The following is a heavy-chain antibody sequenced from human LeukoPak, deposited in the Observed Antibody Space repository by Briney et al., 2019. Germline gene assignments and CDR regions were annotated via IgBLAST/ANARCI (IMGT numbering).Heavy chain of an antibody. CDR2: IRSKAYGGTT. J-gene: IGHJ4*02. D-gene: IGHD1-26*01. Sequence: QPGGSLRLSCTASGFTFGDYAMSWFRQAPGKGLEWVGFIRSKAYGGTTEYAASVKGRFTISRDDSKSIAYLQMNSLKTEDTAVYYCTRAGLNPVLRWGAHKYYFDYWGQGTLVTVSS. V-gene: IGHV3-49*03. CDR1: GFTFGDYA. CDR3: TRAGLNPVLRWGAHKYYFDY.